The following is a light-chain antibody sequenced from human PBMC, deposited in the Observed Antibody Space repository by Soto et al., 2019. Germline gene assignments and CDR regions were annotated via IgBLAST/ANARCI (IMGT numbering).Light chain of an antibody. Sequence: DIQLTQSPSTLSASVGGRVTITCRASQSISSWLAWYQQKPGKAPKLLIYKASSLESGVPSRFSGSGSGTELTLTISGLQPDDFATYYCQQYNSYPYTFGQGTKLEIK. CDR2: KAS. V-gene: IGKV1-5*03. CDR1: QSISSW. J-gene: IGKJ2*01. CDR3: QQYNSYPYT.